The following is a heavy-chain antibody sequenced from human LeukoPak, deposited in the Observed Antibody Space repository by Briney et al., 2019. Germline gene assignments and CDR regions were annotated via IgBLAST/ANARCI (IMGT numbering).Heavy chain of an antibody. CDR1: GGSISSSSYY. Sequence: SETLSLTCTVSGGSISSSSYYWGWIRQPPGKGLEWIGSIYYSGSTYCNPSLKSRVTISVDTSKNQFSLKLSSVTAADTAVYYCARLPYSSSWYSPYWGQGTLVTVSS. CDR2: IYYSGST. CDR3: ARLPYSSSWYSPY. D-gene: IGHD6-13*01. V-gene: IGHV4-39*01. J-gene: IGHJ4*02.